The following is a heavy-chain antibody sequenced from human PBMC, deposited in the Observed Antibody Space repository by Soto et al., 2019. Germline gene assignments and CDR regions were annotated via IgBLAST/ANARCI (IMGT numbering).Heavy chain of an antibody. J-gene: IGHJ3*02. CDR1: GFTFSTFW. Sequence: GGSLRLSCTASGFTFSTFWMIWVRQSPGTGLEWVSKITQDASEKYYVDSVKGLFTISRDNAKNSLYLQMNSLRAEDTAIYYCARNTWPHDFDIWAQGTLVTVSS. CDR3: ARNTWPHDFDI. V-gene: IGHV3-7*01. CDR2: ITQDASEK.